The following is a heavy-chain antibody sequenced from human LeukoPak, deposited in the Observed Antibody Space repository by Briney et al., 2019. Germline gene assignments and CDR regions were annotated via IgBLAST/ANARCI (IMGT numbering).Heavy chain of an antibody. Sequence: SVKLSCNASGGTFSSYAISWVRQAPGQGLEWMGGIIPIFGTANYAQKFQGRVTITADESTSTAYMELSSLRSEDTAVYYCARDGVGDFGAFDIWGQGTMVTVSS. CDR3: ARDGVGDFGAFDI. D-gene: IGHD3-10*01. J-gene: IGHJ3*02. CDR2: IIPIFGTA. V-gene: IGHV1-69*01. CDR1: GGTFSSYA.